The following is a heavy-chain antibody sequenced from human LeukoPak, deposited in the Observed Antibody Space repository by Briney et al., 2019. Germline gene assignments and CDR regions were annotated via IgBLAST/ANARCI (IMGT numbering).Heavy chain of an antibody. D-gene: IGHD2-2*01. V-gene: IGHV1-3*01. CDR2: INGGNGKT. CDR3: VRDGGYQLLVI. CDR1: GYTFTDYA. Sequence: ASVKVSCKASGYTFTDYAVHWVCQAPGQSLEWMGYINGGNGKTEYSQKFQGRLTITRDISATTAYMELSSLRSEDTAVYYCVRDGGYQLLVIWGRGTLITVAS. J-gene: IGHJ4*02.